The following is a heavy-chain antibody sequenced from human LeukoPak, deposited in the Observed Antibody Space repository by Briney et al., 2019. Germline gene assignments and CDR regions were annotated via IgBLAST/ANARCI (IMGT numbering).Heavy chain of an antibody. D-gene: IGHD3-22*01. CDR1: GYTFTSYG. CDR3: ARGTSRDSSGYYFDY. J-gene: IGHJ4*02. V-gene: IGHV1-18*01. Sequence: GASVKVSCKASGYTFTSYGISWVRQAPGQGLEWMGWISAYNGNTNYAQKLQGRVTMTTDTSTSTAYMELRSLRSDDTAVYYCARGTSRDSSGYYFDYWGQGTLVTVSS. CDR2: ISAYNGNT.